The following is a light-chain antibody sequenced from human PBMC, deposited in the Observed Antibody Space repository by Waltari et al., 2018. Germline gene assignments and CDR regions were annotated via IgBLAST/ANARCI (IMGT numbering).Light chain of an antibody. J-gene: IGKJ4*01. V-gene: IGKV2-28*01. CDR2: LGS. CDR3: AQVLHTPLT. CDR1: QSLLSSNGTNY. Sequence: DIVMTQSPLSLLVTPGETASISCRSSQSLLSSNGTNYLDWYLQTPGQSPQLLIYLGSNRASGVPDRFSGSGSGTDFTLKISRVEAEDVGVYYCAQVLHTPLTFGGGTKVEIK.